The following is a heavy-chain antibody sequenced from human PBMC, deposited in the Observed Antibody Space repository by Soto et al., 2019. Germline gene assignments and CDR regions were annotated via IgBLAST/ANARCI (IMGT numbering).Heavy chain of an antibody. Sequence: PSETLSLTCTVSGGSVNSDSNYWSWHRPPPGKQLDGIGYSYYSETTNYNPLLKSRVTMSVDTSKNQFSLRLTSVTAADTAVYYCARRRVDDGLYYLDYWGQGILVTVSA. CDR2: SYYSETT. J-gene: IGHJ4*02. CDR1: GGSVNSDSNY. V-gene: IGHV4-61*01. D-gene: IGHD4-17*01. CDR3: ARRRVDDGLYYLDY.